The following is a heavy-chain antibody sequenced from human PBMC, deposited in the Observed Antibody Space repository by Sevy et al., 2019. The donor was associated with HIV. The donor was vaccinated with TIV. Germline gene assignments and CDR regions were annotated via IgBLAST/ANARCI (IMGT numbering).Heavy chain of an antibody. CDR2: ISSNGGST. J-gene: IGHJ6*02. V-gene: IGHV3-64D*06. CDR3: VKDPPYYDFWSGHYGMDV. D-gene: IGHD3-3*01. CDR1: GFTFSSYA. Sequence: GGCLRLSCSASGFTFSSYAMHWVRQAPGKGLEYVSAISSNGGSTYYADSVKGRFTISRDNSKNTLYLQMSSLRAEDMAVYYCVKDPPYYDFWSGHYGMDVWGQGTTVTVSS.